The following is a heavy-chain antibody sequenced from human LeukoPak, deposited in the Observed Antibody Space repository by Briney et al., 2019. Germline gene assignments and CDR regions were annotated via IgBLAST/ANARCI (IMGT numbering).Heavy chain of an antibody. CDR3: ARTDTSGYYADY. CDR1: GDSIISGGHY. V-gene: IGHV4-31*03. Sequence: PSETLSLTCTISGDSIISGGHYWSWIRQHPGKGLERIGYIYYSGSTYYDPSLKSRVTISVDRSKDQFSLNLSSVTAADTAVYYCARTDTSGYYADYWGQGTLVTVSS. D-gene: IGHD3-22*01. CDR2: IYYSGST. J-gene: IGHJ4*02.